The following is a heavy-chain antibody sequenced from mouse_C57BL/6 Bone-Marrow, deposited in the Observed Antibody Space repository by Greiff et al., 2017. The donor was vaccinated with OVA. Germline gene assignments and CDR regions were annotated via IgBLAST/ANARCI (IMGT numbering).Heavy chain of an antibody. Sequence: QVQLQQSGPGLVQPSQSLSITCTVSGFSLTSYGVHWVRQSPGKGLEWLGVIWSGGSTDYNAAFISRLSISKDNSKCQVFIKMNSLQADDTAVYYGARKSYDYGAGDYYAMDYWGQGTSVTVSS. D-gene: IGHD2-4*01. CDR1: GFSLTSYG. J-gene: IGHJ4*01. CDR2: IWSGGST. CDR3: ARKSYDYGAGDYYAMDY. V-gene: IGHV2-2*01.